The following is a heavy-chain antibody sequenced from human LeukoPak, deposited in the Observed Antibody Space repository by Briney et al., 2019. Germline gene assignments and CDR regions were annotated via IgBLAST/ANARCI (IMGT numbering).Heavy chain of an antibody. CDR1: GYTSTSLG. CDR2: ISTYFGNT. V-gene: IGHV1-18*04. Sequence: ASVKVSCKASGYTSTSLGISWVRQAPGQGLEWMGWISTYFGNTNYVQKFQGRLTMTTDTSTSTAYMELRSLRSDDTAVYYCARGLDDILTGSEDAFDIWGQGTRVTVSS. CDR3: ARGLDDILTGSEDAFDI. J-gene: IGHJ3*02. D-gene: IGHD3-9*01.